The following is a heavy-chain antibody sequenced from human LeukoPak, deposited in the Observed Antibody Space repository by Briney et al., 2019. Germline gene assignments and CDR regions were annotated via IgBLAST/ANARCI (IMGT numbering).Heavy chain of an antibody. CDR3: GRGNKSFDP. CDR2: INPNSGGT. J-gene: IGHJ5*02. V-gene: IGHV1-2*02. Sequence: GASVNVSCKASGYSFTSYYMHWVRQAPGQGLEWMGWINPNSGGTNYAQKFQGRVTMTKDTSTNAAYMELNKLTSDDTAVYYCGRGNKSFDPWGQGTLVTVSS. CDR1: GYSFTSYY.